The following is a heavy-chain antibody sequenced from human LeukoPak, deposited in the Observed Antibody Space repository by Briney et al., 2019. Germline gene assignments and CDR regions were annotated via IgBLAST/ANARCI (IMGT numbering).Heavy chain of an antibody. CDR2: IYPYNDNS. CDR3: ARDLTMIVVVTGY. D-gene: IGHD3-22*01. CDR1: GYTFTNYG. V-gene: IGHV1-18*01. J-gene: IGHJ4*02. Sequence: ASVKVSCKASGYTFTNYGISWVRQAPGQGLEWVGWIYPYNDNSNYAETLQGRVTMTTDTSTTTAYMELRSLRSDDTAVYYCARDLTMIVVVTGYWGQGTLVTVSS.